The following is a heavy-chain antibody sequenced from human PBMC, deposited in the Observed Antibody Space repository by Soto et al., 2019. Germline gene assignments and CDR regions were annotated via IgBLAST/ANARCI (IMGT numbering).Heavy chain of an antibody. Sequence: QVQLQESGPGLVKPSGTLSLTCAVSGGSISSSNWWSWVRQPPGKGLEWIGEIYHSGSTNYNPSLKRRVTIPVAKSKDQFSLKLSPGAAGDTAVYYCARGAFDYWGQGTLVTVSS. V-gene: IGHV4-4*02. CDR2: IYHSGST. CDR1: GGSISSSNW. CDR3: ARGAFDY. J-gene: IGHJ4*02.